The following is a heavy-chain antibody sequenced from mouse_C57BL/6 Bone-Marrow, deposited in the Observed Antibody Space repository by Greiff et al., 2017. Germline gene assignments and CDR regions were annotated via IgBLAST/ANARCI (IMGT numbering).Heavy chain of an antibody. Sequence: VQLQQPGAELVKPGASVKLSCKASGYTFTSYWMHWVKQRPGRGLEWIGRIDPNSGGTKYNEKFKSKATLTVDKPSSTAYMQLSSLTSEDSVVYYCASRLIYYGNYWFAYWGQGTLVTVSA. J-gene: IGHJ3*01. CDR2: IDPNSGGT. CDR3: ASRLIYYGNYWFAY. CDR1: GYTFTSYW. D-gene: IGHD2-1*01. V-gene: IGHV1-72*01.